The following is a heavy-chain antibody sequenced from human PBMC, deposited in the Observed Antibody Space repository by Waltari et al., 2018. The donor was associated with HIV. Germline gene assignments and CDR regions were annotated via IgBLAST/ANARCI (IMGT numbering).Heavy chain of an antibody. Sequence: EVQLVESGGRLVQPGGSLRLSCLASGLTSGASSMQWFRQGPGKGLEWVAYSSATGTTIFYANSVKGRFTVSRDNVENSLYLDMSSLRAEDTGDYYCARCETVVTPFINKYLGLDVWGPGTTVTVSS. CDR2: SSATGTTI. D-gene: IGHD2-15*01. CDR3: ARCETVVTPFINKYLGLDV. J-gene: IGHJ6*02. CDR1: GLTSGASS. V-gene: IGHV3-48*01.